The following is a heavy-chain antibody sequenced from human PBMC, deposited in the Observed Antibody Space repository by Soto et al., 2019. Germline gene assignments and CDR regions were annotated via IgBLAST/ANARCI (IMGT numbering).Heavy chain of an antibody. Sequence: ASGPTLVNPTQTLTLTCTFSGFSLSTTGAGVTWIRQPPGKTLEWLALIYWNDDKYYSPSLNSRLTITKDTSKNQVVLTMTNMDPVDTATYYCAHRVGYVGAIDYWGQGTLVTVSS. D-gene: IGHD1-26*01. J-gene: IGHJ4*02. CDR3: AHRVGYVGAIDY. CDR1: GFSLSTTGAG. CDR2: IYWNDDK. V-gene: IGHV2-5*01.